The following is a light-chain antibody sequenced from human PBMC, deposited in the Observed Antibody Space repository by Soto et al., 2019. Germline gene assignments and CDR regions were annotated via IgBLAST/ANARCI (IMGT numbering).Light chain of an antibody. Sequence: EIVLTQSPAILALSPWDRATLSCRATESVVSNYLAWYQLKPGQAPRLLIYDASSRATGIPDRFSGSGSGTDFTLTISRLEPEDFAVYYCQQYGTSPLTFGGGTKVDIK. CDR3: QQYGTSPLT. V-gene: IGKV3-20*01. CDR2: DAS. J-gene: IGKJ4*01. CDR1: ESVVSNY.